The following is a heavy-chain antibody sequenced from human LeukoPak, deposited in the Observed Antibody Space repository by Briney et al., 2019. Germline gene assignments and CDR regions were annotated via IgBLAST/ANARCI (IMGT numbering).Heavy chain of an antibody. V-gene: IGHV4-61*02. D-gene: IGHD6-13*01. CDR3: ARVSHPGIAAAGTMGNYYYYMDV. Sequence: SETLSLTCTVSGGSISSGSYYWSWIRQPAGKGLEWIGRIYTSGSTNYNPSLKSRVTISVDTSKNQFSLKLSSVTAADTAVYYCARVSHPGIAAAGTMGNYYYYMDVWGKGTTVTVSS. CDR2: IYTSGST. CDR1: GGSISSGSYY. J-gene: IGHJ6*03.